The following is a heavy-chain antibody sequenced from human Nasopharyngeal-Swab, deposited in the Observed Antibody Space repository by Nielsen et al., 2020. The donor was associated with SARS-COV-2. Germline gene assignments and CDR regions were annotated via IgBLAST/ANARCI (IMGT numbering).Heavy chain of an antibody. CDR3: ARGTSNYYDSSGTIDY. V-gene: IGHV4-34*01. CDR2: INHSGST. Sequence: WLRVAPGMWLEWIGEINHSGSTNYNPSLKSRVTISVDTSKNQFSLKLSSVTAADTAVYYCARGTSNYYDSSGTIDYWGQGTLVTVSS. D-gene: IGHD3-22*01. J-gene: IGHJ4*02.